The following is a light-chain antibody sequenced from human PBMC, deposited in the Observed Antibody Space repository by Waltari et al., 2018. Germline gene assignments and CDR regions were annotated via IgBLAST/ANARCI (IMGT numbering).Light chain of an antibody. CDR1: SSDIGAYNY. V-gene: IGLV2-11*01. Sequence: QSALTQPRSVSGSPGQSVTISCTGTSSDIGAYNYVSWYQQQPGKAPKLMVYDVSKRPACGPGRLSGSKSGSTASLTGSGVQGEEEAGYYGGSYEGIYTCDVFGGGTKLTVL. CDR2: DVS. J-gene: IGLJ2*01. CDR3: GSYEGIYTCDV.